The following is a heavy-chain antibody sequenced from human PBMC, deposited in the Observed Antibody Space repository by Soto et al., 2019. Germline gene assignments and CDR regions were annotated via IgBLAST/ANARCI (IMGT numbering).Heavy chain of an antibody. CDR2: ISGSSSNT. J-gene: IGHJ3*01. D-gene: IGHD3-10*01. Sequence: PGGSLRLSCAASGFTFRNHAMTWVRQAPGKGLEWVSTISGSSSNTYYAGSVKGRFTISRDNSKNTLYLQMNSLRAEDTAIYYCARGDRGGFDLWGHGTMVTVSS. CDR3: ARGDRGGFDL. V-gene: IGHV3-23*01. CDR1: GFTFRNHA.